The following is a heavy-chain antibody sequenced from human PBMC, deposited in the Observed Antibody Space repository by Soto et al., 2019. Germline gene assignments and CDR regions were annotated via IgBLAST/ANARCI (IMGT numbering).Heavy chain of an antibody. J-gene: IGHJ5*02. V-gene: IGHV2-5*02. CDR3: ALRSKGQGESGLFTWFVP. CDR1: GFSLRTDEVG. CDR2: VYWDDDK. D-gene: IGHD3-3*01. Sequence: QITLKESGPTLVKPTETLTLTCTFSGFSLRTDEVGVGWIRQPPGKALEWLALVYWDDDKRHSPSLHSRLTITKDTSRNQVVLTMTNMDPVDTATYYCALRSKGQGESGLFTWFVPWGPGIPVTVSS.